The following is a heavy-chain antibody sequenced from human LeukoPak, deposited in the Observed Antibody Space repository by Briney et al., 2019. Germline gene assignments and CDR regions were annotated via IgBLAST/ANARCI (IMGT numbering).Heavy chain of an antibody. CDR2: MFYSGST. V-gene: IGHV4-39*01. Sequence: PSETLSLTCTVSGGSISSGSYCWGWMRQPPGKGLEWIGSMFYSGSTYYNPSLKSRVTISVDTSKNQFSLKLSSVTAADTAVFYCARHTLTAAAGFGYWGQGTLLTVSS. CDR3: ARHTLTAAAGFGY. D-gene: IGHD6-13*01. CDR1: GGSISSGSYC. J-gene: IGHJ4*02.